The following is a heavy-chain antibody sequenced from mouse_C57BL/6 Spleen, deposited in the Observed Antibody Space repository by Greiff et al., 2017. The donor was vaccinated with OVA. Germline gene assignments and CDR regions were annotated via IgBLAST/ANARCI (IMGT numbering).Heavy chain of an antibody. CDR3: ARDYSNYEDAMDY. CDR1: GSTFTSYA. V-gene: IGHV5-4*01. CDR2: ISDAGSYT. J-gene: IGHJ4*01. Sequence: EVQLAQPGRGLVKPAPSLKLSCAASGSTFTSYAMPWVPQTPEKSLEWVATISDAGSYTYYPDHVKGRFTISRDNAKNNLYLQMSHLKSEDTAMYYCARDYSNYEDAMDYWGQGASVTVSS. D-gene: IGHD2-5*01.